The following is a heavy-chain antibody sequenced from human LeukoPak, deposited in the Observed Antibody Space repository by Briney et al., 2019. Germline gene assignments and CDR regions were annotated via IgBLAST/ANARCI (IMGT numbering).Heavy chain of an antibody. V-gene: IGHV1-24*01. J-gene: IGHJ6*02. CDR1: GSTLTELS. CDR2: FDPEDGET. CDR3: ATNSDIVGDYGMDV. Sequence: ASVKVSCKVSGSTLTELSMHWVRQAPGKGLEWMGGFDPEDGETIYAQKFQGRVTMTEDTSTDTAYMELSSLRSEDTAVYYCATNSDIVGDYGMDVWGQGTTVTVSS. D-gene: IGHD2-15*01.